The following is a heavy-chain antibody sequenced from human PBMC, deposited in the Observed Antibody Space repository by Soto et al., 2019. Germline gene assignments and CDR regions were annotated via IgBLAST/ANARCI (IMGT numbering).Heavy chain of an antibody. V-gene: IGHV3-30*18. CDR2: ISYDGSNE. D-gene: IGHD1-26*01. CDR3: AKDLWWELRGFDY. J-gene: IGHJ4*02. CDR1: GFTFSSYG. Sequence: QVQLVESGGGVVQPGRSLRLSCAASGFTFSSYGMHWVRQAPGKGLEWVAIISYDGSNEYYADSVKGRFTISRDNSKNTLYRQMNSLRAEDTAVYYCAKDLWWELRGFDYWGQGTLVTVSS.